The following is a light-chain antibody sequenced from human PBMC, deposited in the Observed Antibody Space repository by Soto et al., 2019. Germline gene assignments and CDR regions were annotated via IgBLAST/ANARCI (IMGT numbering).Light chain of an antibody. J-gene: IGLJ2*01. CDR2: ENN. Sequence: QSVLTQPPSVSADPGQKVTISCSGSSSNIGNNYVSWYQQLPGTAPKLLIYENNKRPSGIPDRFSGSKSGTSATLGITGLQTGDEADYYCGTWDSSLSAGRVFGGGTKLTVL. CDR1: SSNIGNNY. V-gene: IGLV1-51*02. CDR3: GTWDSSLSAGRV.